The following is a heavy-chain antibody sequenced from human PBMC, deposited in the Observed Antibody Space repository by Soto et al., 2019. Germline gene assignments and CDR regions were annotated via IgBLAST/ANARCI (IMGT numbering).Heavy chain of an antibody. V-gene: IGHV5-10-1*01. CDR3: ARHYTSSSAADY. D-gene: IGHD6-6*01. CDR1: GYIFDSYW. J-gene: IGHJ4*02. CDR2: INPINSRT. Sequence: ESLKISCSGSGYIFDSYWISWVRQMPGQGLEWMGRINPINSRTDYSPSFQGHVTVSADKSVSSVYLQWSGLRVSDSAMYYCARHYTSSSAADYWGQGTLVTVSS.